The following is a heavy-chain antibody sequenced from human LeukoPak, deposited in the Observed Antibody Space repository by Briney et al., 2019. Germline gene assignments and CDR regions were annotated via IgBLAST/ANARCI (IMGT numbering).Heavy chain of an antibody. CDR3: ARQRRFDFWSGTFDP. CDR2: IYNSATT. J-gene: IGHJ5*02. D-gene: IGHD3-3*01. CDR1: GGSISNYY. Sequence: TSETLSLTCTVSGGSISNYYWSWIRQPPGEGLEWIGYIYNSATTNYNPSLKSRVTISEDTSKNQFSLKLRSVTAADTALYYCARQRRFDFWSGTFDPWGLGILVTVSS. V-gene: IGHV4-59*08.